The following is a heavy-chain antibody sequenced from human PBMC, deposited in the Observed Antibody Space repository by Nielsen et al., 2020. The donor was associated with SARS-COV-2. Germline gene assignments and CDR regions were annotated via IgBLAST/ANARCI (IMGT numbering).Heavy chain of an antibody. CDR2: ISYDGTKK. Sequence: GGSLRLSCAASGFTFSTSGMHWVRQAPGKGLEWVAVISYDGTKKYYADSVKGRFTISRDNTRETLYLQMNSLRGEDAAVYFCAKMGTSWSRHNWFDPWGQGTLVTVSS. CDR3: AKMGTSWSRHNWFDP. V-gene: IGHV3-30*18. CDR1: GFTFSTSG. D-gene: IGHD6-13*01. J-gene: IGHJ5*02.